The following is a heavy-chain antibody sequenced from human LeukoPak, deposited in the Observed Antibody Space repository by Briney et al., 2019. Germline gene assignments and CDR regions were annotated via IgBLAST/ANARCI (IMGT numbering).Heavy chain of an antibody. CDR1: GGSINNYY. Sequence: PSETLSLTCTVSGGSINNYYWTWIRQPAGKGLEWIGRIYSSGSTNYNSYLKSRVSMSIDTSKNQFSLKLSSMTAADTAVYYCARGLNWFDYWGQGTLVTVSS. CDR2: IYSSGST. J-gene: IGHJ5*01. D-gene: IGHD3-16*01. CDR3: ARGLNWFDY. V-gene: IGHV4-4*07.